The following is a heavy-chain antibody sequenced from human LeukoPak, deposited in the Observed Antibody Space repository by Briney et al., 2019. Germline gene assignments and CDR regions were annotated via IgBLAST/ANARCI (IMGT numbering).Heavy chain of an antibody. CDR2: ITSNGDST. CDR1: GFIFSTYP. CDR3: VKDQGEYSSTWYYFDS. Sequence: PGGALRLSCSTSGFIFSTYPMHWVRQPPGKGLEYISGITSNGDSTNYAASVKGRFTISRDNSKNTLSLHMSSLRAEDTAVYYCVKDQGEYSSTWYYFDSWGQGTLVTVPS. V-gene: IGHV3-64D*06. J-gene: IGHJ4*02. D-gene: IGHD6-13*01.